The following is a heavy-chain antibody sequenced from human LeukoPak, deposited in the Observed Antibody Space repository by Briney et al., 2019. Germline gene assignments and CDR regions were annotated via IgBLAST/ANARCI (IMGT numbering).Heavy chain of an antibody. CDR2: FGHNGDIT. CDR3: ARDLVVRGVIIRGYYYYYGMDV. V-gene: IGHV3-23*01. CDR1: GFTFSYYG. D-gene: IGHD3-10*01. Sequence: GGSLRLSCAASGFTFSYYGLSWVRQAPGKGLEWVSGFGHNGDITYSDSVKGRFTISRDNSKNSLYLQMNSLRAEDTAVYYCARDLVVRGVIIRGYYYYYGMDVWGQGTTVTVSS. J-gene: IGHJ6*02.